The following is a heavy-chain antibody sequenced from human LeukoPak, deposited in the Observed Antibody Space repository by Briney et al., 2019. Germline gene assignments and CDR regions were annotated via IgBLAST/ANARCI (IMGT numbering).Heavy chain of an antibody. CDR2: LTPIFGTA. D-gene: IGHD5-24*01. J-gene: IGHJ4*02. CDR1: GYTFTSYA. CDR3: ARSESSLSEMATIGPLNFDY. Sequence: ASVKVSCNASGYTFTSYAISWVRQAPAQGLVGMGGLTPIFGTANYAQKFQGRVTITTDESTSTAYMELSSLRSEDTAVYYCARSESSLSEMATIGPLNFDYWGQGTLVTVSS. V-gene: IGHV1-69*05.